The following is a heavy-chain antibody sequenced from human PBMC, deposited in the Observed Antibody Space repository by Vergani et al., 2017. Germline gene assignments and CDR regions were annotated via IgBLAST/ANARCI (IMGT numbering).Heavy chain of an antibody. D-gene: IGHD5-12*01. CDR2: INTNTGNP. CDR1: GGTFNNYA. V-gene: IGHV7-4-1*02. CDR3: ARERYSGYAREYFDY. Sequence: QVQLVQSGAEVKKPGSSVKVSCKASGGTFNNYAISWVRQAPGQGLEWMGWINTNTGNPTYAQGFTGRFVFSLDTSVSTAYLQISSLKAEDTAVYYCARERYSGYAREYFDYWGQGTLVTVSS. J-gene: IGHJ4*02.